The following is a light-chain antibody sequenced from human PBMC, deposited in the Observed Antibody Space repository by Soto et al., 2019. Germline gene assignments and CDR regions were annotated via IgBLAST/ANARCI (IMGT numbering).Light chain of an antibody. Sequence: QSVLTQPGSVSGSPGQSITISCTGTSSDVGGYNYVSWYQQHPDKAPKLIIFEVSNRPSGISSRFSGSKSGNTASLTISGISADDDADDDDASYWCSTACVVFGSGTKLTVL. CDR3: ASYWCSTACVV. CDR1: SSDVGGYNY. J-gene: IGLJ2*01. CDR2: EVS. V-gene: IGLV2-14*01.